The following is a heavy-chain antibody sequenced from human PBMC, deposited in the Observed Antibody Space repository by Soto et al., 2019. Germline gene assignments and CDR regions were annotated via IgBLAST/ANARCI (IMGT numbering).Heavy chain of an antibody. V-gene: IGHV1-18*01. Sequence: QVQLVQSGAEVKKPGASVKVSCKASGYTFTSYGISWVRQAPGQGLEWMGWVNAYNGNTNYAQKFQGRVTMTTDTSASPAYMALRSLRSDDTAVYSCARAAVSGRTGFDYWGQGTLVTVSS. CDR1: GYTFTSYG. CDR3: ARAAVSGRTGFDY. D-gene: IGHD6-19*01. J-gene: IGHJ4*02. CDR2: VNAYNGNT.